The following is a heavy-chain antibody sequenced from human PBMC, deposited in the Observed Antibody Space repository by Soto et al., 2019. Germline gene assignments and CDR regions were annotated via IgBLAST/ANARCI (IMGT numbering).Heavy chain of an antibody. Sequence: PSETLSLTCTVSGGSIVTTSYYWGWIRQPPGKGLEWVGSISYSVNTYYNPSLKSRVTISIDTSKNHFSLKLTSVTAADTALYYCARPRYFDWLAQEFNWFDPWGQGTLVTVSS. J-gene: IGHJ5*02. CDR1: GGSIVTTSYY. CDR2: ISYSVNT. CDR3: ARPRYFDWLAQEFNWFDP. D-gene: IGHD3-9*01. V-gene: IGHV4-39*01.